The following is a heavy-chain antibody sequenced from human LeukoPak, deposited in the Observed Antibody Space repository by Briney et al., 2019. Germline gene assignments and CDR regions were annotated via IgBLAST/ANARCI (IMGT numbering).Heavy chain of an antibody. Sequence: SETLSLTCTVSGGSISSYYWSWIRQPPGKGLEWIGYIYYSGSTNYNPSLKSRVTISVDTSKNQFSLKLSSVTAADTAVYYCASSYYGSGRPEHFDYWGQGTLVTVSS. J-gene: IGHJ4*02. V-gene: IGHV4-59*01. CDR1: GGSISSYY. CDR2: IYYSGST. D-gene: IGHD3-10*01. CDR3: ASSYYGSGRPEHFDY.